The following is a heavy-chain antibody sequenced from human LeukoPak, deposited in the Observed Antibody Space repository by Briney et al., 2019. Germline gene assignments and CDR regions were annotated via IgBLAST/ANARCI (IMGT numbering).Heavy chain of an antibody. CDR3: ARLPSSGCYWDY. D-gene: IGHD6-19*01. J-gene: IGHJ4*02. CDR1: GGSISTSSSH. V-gene: IGHV4-39*01. Sequence: PSETLSLTCAVSGGSISTSSSHWGWIRQPPGKVLEWIGNINYSGSTYYNPSLKRRATISVDTSKNQFSLNLSSVTDADTTVYYCARLPSSGCYWDYWGQGALVTVSS. CDR2: INYSGST.